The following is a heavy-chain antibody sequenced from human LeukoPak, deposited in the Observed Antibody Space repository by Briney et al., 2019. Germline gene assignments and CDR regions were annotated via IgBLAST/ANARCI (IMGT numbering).Heavy chain of an antibody. CDR3: ARDMYSGSYSYYFDY. V-gene: IGHV4-59*12. D-gene: IGHD1-26*01. J-gene: IGHJ4*02. CDR2: IYYSGST. Sequence: SETLSLTCTVSGGSISSYYWSWIRQPPGKGLEWIGYIYYSGSTNYNPSLKSRVTMSVDTSKNQFSLKLSSVTAADTAVYYCARDMYSGSYSYYFDYWGQGTLVTVSS. CDR1: GGSISSYY.